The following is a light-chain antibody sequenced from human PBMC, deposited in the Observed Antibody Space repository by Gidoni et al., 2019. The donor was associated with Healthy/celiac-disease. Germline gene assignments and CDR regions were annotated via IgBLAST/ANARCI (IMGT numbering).Light chain of an antibody. CDR3: QQFDSWPLA. V-gene: IGKV3-15*01. CDR1: QSVSTN. CDR2: GAS. J-gene: IGKJ3*01. Sequence: DIVMTQSPATLSASPGEGATLSCRASQSVSTNVAWYQQQRGQAPRLIISGASPRPPGISASFRGSGSGTEFSLSISSLESEDFAVYYCQQFDSWPLAFGPGT.